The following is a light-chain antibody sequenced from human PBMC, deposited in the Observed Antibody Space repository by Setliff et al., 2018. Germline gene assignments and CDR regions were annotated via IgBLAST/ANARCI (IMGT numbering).Light chain of an antibody. Sequence: QSVLTQPASMSGSPGQSITISCTGTSSDIVAYTYVSWYQQHPGKAPKLLISNVSNRPSGVSHRFSGSKSGNTASLTISWLQAEDEADYYCSSYTTSSLRVFGGGTKVTVL. V-gene: IGLV2-14*03. J-gene: IGLJ2*01. CDR2: NVS. CDR1: SSDIVAYTY. CDR3: SSYTTSSLRV.